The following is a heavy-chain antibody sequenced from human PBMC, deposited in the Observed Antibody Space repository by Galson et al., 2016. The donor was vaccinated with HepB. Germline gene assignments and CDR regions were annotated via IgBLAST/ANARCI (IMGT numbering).Heavy chain of an antibody. CDR3: ASKGKEWLVHGYFDY. Sequence: SETLSLTCSVSGGSINSSSFYWGWIRQSPGRGLEWIGTLYFGANTYYNPSLKSRVTISVDTSNNQFSLKLTSLTAEDTAIYYCASKGKEWLVHGYFDYWGQGTLATVSS. CDR2: LYFGANT. CDR1: GGSINSSSFY. V-gene: IGHV4-39*01. J-gene: IGHJ4*02. D-gene: IGHD6-19*01.